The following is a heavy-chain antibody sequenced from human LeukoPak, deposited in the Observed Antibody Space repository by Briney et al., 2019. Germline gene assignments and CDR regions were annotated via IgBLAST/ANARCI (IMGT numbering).Heavy chain of an antibody. CDR2: IYTSGST. Sequence: PSQTLSLTCTVCGGSISSGSYYWSWIRQPAGKGLEWIGRIYTSGSTNYNPSLKSRVTISVDTSKNQFSLKLSSVTAADTAVYYCASYYDYVWGSYRYTVDYWGQGTLVTVPS. D-gene: IGHD3-16*02. J-gene: IGHJ4*02. CDR1: GGSISSGSYY. V-gene: IGHV4-61*02. CDR3: ASYYDYVWGSYRYTVDY.